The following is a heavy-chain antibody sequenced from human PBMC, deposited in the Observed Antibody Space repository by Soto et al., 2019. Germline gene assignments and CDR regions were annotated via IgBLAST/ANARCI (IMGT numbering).Heavy chain of an antibody. CDR1: GGSFSGYY. CDR3: ARESHDILTGPPWVWYFDL. CDR2: INDRGSI. V-gene: IGHV4-34*01. J-gene: IGHJ2*01. D-gene: IGHD3-9*01. Sequence: QVQLQQWGAGPLRPLETLSLTCGVSGGSFSGYYWAWIRQSPGKGLEWFGEINDRGSINYHPCLKRRVSISVDESKNHYSLNLRSVTAADTAVYYCARESHDILTGPPWVWYFDLWGRGTLVTVSS.